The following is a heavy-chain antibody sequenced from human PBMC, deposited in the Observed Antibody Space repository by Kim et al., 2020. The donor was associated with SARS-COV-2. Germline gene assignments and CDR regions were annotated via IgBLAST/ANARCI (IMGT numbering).Heavy chain of an antibody. CDR3: ARNTYYDFWSGYYPDAFDI. Sequence: SRVTISVDTSKNQFSLKLSSVTAADTAVYYCARNTYYDFWSGYYPDAFDIWGQGTMVTVSS. D-gene: IGHD3-3*01. V-gene: IGHV4-59*01. J-gene: IGHJ3*02.